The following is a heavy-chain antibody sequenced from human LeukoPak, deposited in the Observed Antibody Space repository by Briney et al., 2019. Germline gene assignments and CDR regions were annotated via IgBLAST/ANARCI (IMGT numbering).Heavy chain of an antibody. CDR3: ARVSSSSWYPQPYYYYGMDV. D-gene: IGHD6-13*01. J-gene: IGHJ6*02. CDR1: GDSVSSNSAA. Sequence: SQTLSLTCAISGDSVSSNSAALNWIRQSPSRGLEWLGRTYYRSKWYNDYAVSVKSRITINPDTSKNQFSLQLNSVTPEDTAVYYCARVSSSSWYPQPYYYYGMDVWGQGTTVTVSS. V-gene: IGHV6-1*01. CDR2: TYYRSKWYN.